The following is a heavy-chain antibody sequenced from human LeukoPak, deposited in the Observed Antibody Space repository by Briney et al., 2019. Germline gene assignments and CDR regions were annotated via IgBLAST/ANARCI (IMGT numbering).Heavy chain of an antibody. CDR3: AKDLGSSNDY. J-gene: IGHJ4*02. CDR1: GFTFSSYG. D-gene: IGHD6-13*01. CDR2: ISYDGSNK. V-gene: IGHV3-30*18. Sequence: GGSLTLSCAASGFTFSSYGMHWARQAPGKGLEWVAVISYDGSNKYYADSVKGRFTMSRDNSKNTLYLQMNSLRAEDTAVYYCAKDLGSSNDYWGQGTLVTVSS.